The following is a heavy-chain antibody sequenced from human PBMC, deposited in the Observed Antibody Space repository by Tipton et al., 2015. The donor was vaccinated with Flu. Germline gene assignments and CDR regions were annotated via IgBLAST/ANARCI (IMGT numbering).Heavy chain of an antibody. CDR3: ARDNPEGGDFWSGYPNALFDY. V-gene: IGHV4-59*01. CDR2: IYYSGST. D-gene: IGHD3-3*01. J-gene: IGHJ4*02. Sequence: TLSLTCAVYGGSFSSYYWSWIRQPPGKGLEWIGYIYYSGSTNYNPSLKSRVTISVDTSKNQFSLKLSSVTAADTAVYYCARDNPEGGDFWSGYPNALFDYWGQGTLVTVSS. CDR1: GGSFSSYY.